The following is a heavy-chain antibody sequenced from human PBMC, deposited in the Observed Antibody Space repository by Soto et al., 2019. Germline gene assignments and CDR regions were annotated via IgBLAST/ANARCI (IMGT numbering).Heavy chain of an antibody. CDR1: GYSFTSYW. V-gene: IGHV5-51*01. CDR2: IYPGDSDT. CDR3: ARFDYDILTGYYTDWYYYMDV. Sequence: PGESLKISCKGSGYSFTSYWIGWVRQMPGKGLEWMGIIYPGDSDTRYSPSFQGQVTISADKSISTAYLQWSSLKASDTAMYYCARFDYDILTGYYTDWYYYMDVWGKGTTVTVSS. D-gene: IGHD3-9*01. J-gene: IGHJ6*03.